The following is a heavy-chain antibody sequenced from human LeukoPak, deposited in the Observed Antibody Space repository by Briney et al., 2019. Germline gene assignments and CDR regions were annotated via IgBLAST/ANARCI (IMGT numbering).Heavy chain of an antibody. CDR2: INPNSGGT. J-gene: IGHJ4*02. CDR3: ARGDYGDYQIFDY. V-gene: IGHV1-2*02. D-gene: IGHD4-17*01. CDR1: GYTFTGYY. Sequence: ASVKVSCKASGYTFTGYYMHWVRRAPGQRLEWMGWINPNSGGTNYAQKFQGRVTMTRDTSITTAYMELSRLRSDDTAVYYCARGDYGDYQIFDYWGQGTLVTVSS.